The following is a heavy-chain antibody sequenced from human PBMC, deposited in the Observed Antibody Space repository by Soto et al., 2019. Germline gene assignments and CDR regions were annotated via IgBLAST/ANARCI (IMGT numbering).Heavy chain of an antibody. D-gene: IGHD6-19*01. CDR2: IWYDGSNK. V-gene: IGHV3-33*01. CDR1: GFTFSSYG. CDR3: ARRLDGYSSGWYYFDY. Sequence: GGSLRLSCAASGFTFSSYGMHWVRQAPGKGLEWVAVIWYDGSNKYYADSVKGRFTISRDNSKNTLYLQMNSLRAEDTAVYYCARRLDGYSSGWYYFDYWGQGTLVTVSS. J-gene: IGHJ4*02.